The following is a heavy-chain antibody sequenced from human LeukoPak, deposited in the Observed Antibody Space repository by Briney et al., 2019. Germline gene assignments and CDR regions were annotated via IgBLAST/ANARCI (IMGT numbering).Heavy chain of an antibody. D-gene: IGHD4/OR15-4a*01. J-gene: IGHJ5*02. CDR1: GFTFSSYW. CDR3: ARASGSNWHFAA. V-gene: IGHV3-74*01. Sequence: PGGSLRLSCAASGFTFSSYWMYWVRQAPGKGLVWVSRISSDGSGTSYADSAKGRFTISRDNAKNTLYLQMSSLRADDTALYYCARASGSNWHFAAWGQGTLVTVSS. CDR2: ISSDGSGT.